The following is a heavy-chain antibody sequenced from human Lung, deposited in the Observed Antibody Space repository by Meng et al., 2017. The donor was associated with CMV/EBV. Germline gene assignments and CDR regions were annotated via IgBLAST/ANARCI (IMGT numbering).Heavy chain of an antibody. CDR1: GYSFSNYW. CDR2: IYPGDSDT. CDR3: ARRGMMTTRGYWFDP. D-gene: IGHD4-17*01. V-gene: IGHV5-51*01. J-gene: IGHJ5*02. Sequence: GEXXKISCEGSGYSFSNYWIDWVRQMPGKGLEWMGSIYPGDSDTRYSPSFQGQVTISADESIRTAYLQWSTLKASDTAIYYCARRGMMTTRGYWFDPWGQGNLVT.